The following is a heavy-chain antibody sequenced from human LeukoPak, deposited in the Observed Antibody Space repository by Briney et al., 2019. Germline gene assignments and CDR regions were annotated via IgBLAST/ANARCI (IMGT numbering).Heavy chain of an antibody. V-gene: IGHV5-51*01. D-gene: IGHD6-19*01. CDR1: GYSFTSYL. CDR2: IYPDDSDT. J-gene: IGHJ4*02. Sequence: GESLKISRKGSGYSFTSYLIGWGRQMPGKGLEWMGIIYPDDSDTRYSPSFQGQVTISADNSISTAYLQWSSLQTSDTAMYYCARGLDSSATPAFDYWGQGTLVTVSS. CDR3: ARGLDSSATPAFDY.